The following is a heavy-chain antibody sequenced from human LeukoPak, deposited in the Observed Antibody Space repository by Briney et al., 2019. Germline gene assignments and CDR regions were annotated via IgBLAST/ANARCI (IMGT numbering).Heavy chain of an antibody. D-gene: IGHD3-10*01. CDR2: IRYEGNNK. CDR3: AKREVTMVRGASDY. J-gene: IGHJ4*02. CDR1: GFTFSTYG. V-gene: IGHV3-30*02. Sequence: PGGSLRLSCAASGFTFSTYGMHWVRQAPGKGLEWVAFIRYEGNNKYYADSVRGRFTISRDNSKNTLYLQMNSLRAEDTAVYYCAKREVTMVRGASDYWGQGTLVTVSS.